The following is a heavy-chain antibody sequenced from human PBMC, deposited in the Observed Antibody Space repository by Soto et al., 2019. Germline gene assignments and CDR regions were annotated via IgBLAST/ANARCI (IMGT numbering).Heavy chain of an antibody. Sequence: QVQLVQSGAEVKKPGASVKVSCKASGYTFTSYYMHWVRQAPGQGLEWMGIINPSGGSTRYAQKFQGRLTMTRDTSTSTVYMELSSLRSEDTAVYYCARLPPGAYGPFDYWGQGTLVTVSS. CDR1: GYTFTSYY. J-gene: IGHJ4*02. D-gene: IGHD3-10*01. V-gene: IGHV1-46*01. CDR3: ARLPPGAYGPFDY. CDR2: INPSGGST.